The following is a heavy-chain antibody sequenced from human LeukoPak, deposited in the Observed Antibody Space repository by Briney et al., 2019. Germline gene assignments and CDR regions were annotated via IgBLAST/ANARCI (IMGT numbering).Heavy chain of an antibody. V-gene: IGHV3-11*01. CDR2: ISSSGSTI. J-gene: IGHJ5*02. CDR1: GFTFSDYY. Sequence: GGSLRLSCAASGFTFSDYYMSWIRQAPGKGLEWVSYISSSGSTIYYADSVEGRFTISRDNAKNSLYLQVNSLRAEDTAVYYCAKLRPTHDYVWGSYRYLDYNWFDPWGQGTLVTVSS. CDR3: AKLRPTHDYVWGSYRYLDYNWFDP. D-gene: IGHD3-16*02.